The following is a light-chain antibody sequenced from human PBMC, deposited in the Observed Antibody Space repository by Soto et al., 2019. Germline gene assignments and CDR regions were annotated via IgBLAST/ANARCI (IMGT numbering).Light chain of an antibody. CDR2: KSS. CDR3: QHYNSSWT. J-gene: IGKJ1*01. CDR1: QSISSW. Sequence: DIQMTQSPSTLSASVGDRVTITCRASQSISSWLAWYQQKPGKAPKLLIYKSSSLESGLPSRFSGSGSRTEFTLTISRLQPDDFATYYCQHYNSSWTFGQGTKVEIK. V-gene: IGKV1-5*03.